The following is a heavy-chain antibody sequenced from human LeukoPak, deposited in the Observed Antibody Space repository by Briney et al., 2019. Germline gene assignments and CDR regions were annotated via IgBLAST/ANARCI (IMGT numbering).Heavy chain of an antibody. D-gene: IGHD6-6*01. J-gene: IGHJ4*02. V-gene: IGHV3-48*04. Sequence: GGSLRLSCAASGFTFSSYSMNWVRQAPGKGLEWVSYIGSSSRTIYYADSVKGRFTISRDNAKNSLYLQMNSLRAEDTAVYYCARDADSSSSLLGYWGQGTLVTVSS. CDR2: IGSSSRTI. CDR3: ARDADSSSSLLGY. CDR1: GFTFSSYS.